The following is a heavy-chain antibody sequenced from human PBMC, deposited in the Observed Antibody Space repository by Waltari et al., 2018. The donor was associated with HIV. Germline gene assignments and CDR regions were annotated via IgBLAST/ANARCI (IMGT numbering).Heavy chain of an antibody. Sequence: QVQLQQWGAGLLKPSETLSLTCAVHGGSFSGYYWSWIRQPPGKGLEWIGEITHSGSTNYNPSLKSRVTISVDTSKNQFSLKLSSVTAADTAVYYCARGSKPYDSSGAYFDYWGQGTLVTVSS. V-gene: IGHV4-34*01. D-gene: IGHD3-22*01. CDR3: ARGSKPYDSSGAYFDY. CDR2: ITHSGST. CDR1: GGSFSGYY. J-gene: IGHJ4*02.